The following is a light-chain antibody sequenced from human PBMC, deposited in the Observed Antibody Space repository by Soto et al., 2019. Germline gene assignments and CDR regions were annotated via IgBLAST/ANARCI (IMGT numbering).Light chain of an antibody. CDR2: AAS. CDR3: QRYDSAPWT. CDR1: QGISNY. V-gene: IGKV1-27*01. J-gene: IGKJ1*01. Sequence: EIQMTQSPSSLSASVGDRVTITCRARQGISNYLAGYQQKRGKVPKLLIYAASTLQSGVPSRFSGSGAGTDFTLTISSLEPEDVANYDCQRYDSAPWTVGQGTKLDIK.